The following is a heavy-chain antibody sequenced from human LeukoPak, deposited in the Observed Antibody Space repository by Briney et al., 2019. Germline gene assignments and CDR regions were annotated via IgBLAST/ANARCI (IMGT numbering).Heavy chain of an antibody. Sequence: ASVKVSCKASGYTFTSYDINWVRQATGQRLEWMGWMNPNSGNTGYAQKFQGRVTMTRNTSISTAYMELSSLRSEDTAVYYCARARFSDDILTGPFDYWGQGTLVTVSS. D-gene: IGHD3-9*01. CDR3: ARARFSDDILTGPFDY. J-gene: IGHJ4*02. V-gene: IGHV1-8*01. CDR1: GYTFTSYD. CDR2: MNPNSGNT.